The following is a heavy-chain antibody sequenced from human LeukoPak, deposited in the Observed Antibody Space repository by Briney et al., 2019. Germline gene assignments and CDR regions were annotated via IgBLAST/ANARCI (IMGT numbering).Heavy chain of an antibody. D-gene: IGHD4-17*01. CDR1: GGSITGYY. CDR3: ARHVSVTPWYFDL. CDR2: IHSSGST. J-gene: IGHJ2*01. V-gene: IGHV4-59*08. Sequence: SETLSLTCTVSGGSITGYYWSWFRQPPGKGLEWIGYIHSSGSTNYNPSLKSRVTISGDTSQNQFSLRLSSVTAADTALYYCARHVSVTPWYFDLWGRGTLVTVSS.